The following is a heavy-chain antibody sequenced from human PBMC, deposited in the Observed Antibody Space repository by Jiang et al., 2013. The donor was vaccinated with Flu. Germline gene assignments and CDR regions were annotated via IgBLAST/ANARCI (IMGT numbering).Heavy chain of an antibody. J-gene: IGHJ4*02. CDR3: AGADWSRGFFDY. V-gene: IGHV4-59*01. Sequence: WSWIRQPPGKGLEWIGYIYYTGTTKYNPSLKSRVTISLDTSRSQFSLTLSSVTAADTAMYYCAGADWSRGFFDYWGQGALVT. CDR2: IYYTGTT. D-gene: IGHD3-9*01.